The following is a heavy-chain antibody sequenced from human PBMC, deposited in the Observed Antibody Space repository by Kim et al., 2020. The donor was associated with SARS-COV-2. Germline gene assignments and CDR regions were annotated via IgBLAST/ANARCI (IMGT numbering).Heavy chain of an antibody. J-gene: IGHJ3*02. CDR2: IYYSGST. V-gene: IGHV4-39*01. CDR1: GGSISSSSYY. D-gene: IGHD6-13*01. CDR3: ARPHGLLVHAFDI. Sequence: SETLSLTCTVSGGSISSSSYYWGWIRQPPGKGLEWIGSIYYSGSTYYNPSLKSRVTISVDTSKNQFSLKLSSVTAADTAVYYCARPHGLLVHAFDIWGQGTMVTVSS.